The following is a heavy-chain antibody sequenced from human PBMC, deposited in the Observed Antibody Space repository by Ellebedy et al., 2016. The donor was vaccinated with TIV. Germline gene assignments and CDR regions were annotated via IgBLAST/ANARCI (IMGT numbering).Heavy chain of an antibody. J-gene: IGHJ1*01. D-gene: IGHD3-10*01. CDR3: ARGLGEKLLQL. CDR2: IYYSGST. CDR1: GGSVSSGSYY. V-gene: IGHV4-61*01. Sequence: SETLSLXCTVSGGSVSSGSYYWSWIRQPPGKGLEWIGYIYYSGSTNYNPSLKSRVTISVDTSKNQFSLKLSSVTAADTAVYYCARGLGEKLLQLWGQGTLVTVSS.